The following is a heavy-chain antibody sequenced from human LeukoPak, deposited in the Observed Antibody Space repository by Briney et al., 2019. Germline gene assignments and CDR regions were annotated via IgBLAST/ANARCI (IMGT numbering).Heavy chain of an antibody. CDR1: GGSISSSSYY. CDR2: IYYSGST. Sequence: SETLSLTCTVSGGSISSSSYYWGWIRQPPGKGLEWIGSIYYSGSTYYNPSLKSRVTISVDTSKNQFSLKLSSVTAADTAVYYCARGTFWSGYYRGSFDYWGQGTLVTVSS. J-gene: IGHJ4*02. CDR3: ARGTFWSGYYRGSFDY. D-gene: IGHD3-3*01. V-gene: IGHV4-39*07.